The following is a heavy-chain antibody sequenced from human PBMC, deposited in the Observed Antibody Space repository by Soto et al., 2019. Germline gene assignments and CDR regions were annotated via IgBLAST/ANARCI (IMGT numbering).Heavy chain of an antibody. V-gene: IGHV2-26*01. J-gene: IGHJ5*02. CDR3: AGYNWNYYFDP. CDR1: GFSLSNARMG. CDR2: IFSNDEK. D-gene: IGHD1-7*01. Sequence: ESGPTLVNPTETLTLTCTVSGFSLSNARMGVSWIRQPPGKALEWLAHIFSNDEKSYSTSLKSRLTISKDTSKSQVVLTMTNMDPVDTAVYYCAGYNWNYYFDPWGQGTLVTVSS.